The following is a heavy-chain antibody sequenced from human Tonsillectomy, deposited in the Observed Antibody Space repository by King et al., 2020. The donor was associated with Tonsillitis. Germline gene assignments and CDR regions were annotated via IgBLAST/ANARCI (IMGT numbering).Heavy chain of an antibody. CDR3: AKDIFPLERWLRGGMDV. D-gene: IGHD5-12*01. Sequence: VQLVESGGVVVQPGGSLRLSCAASGFTFDDYTMHWVRQAPGKGLEWVSLISWDGGSTYYADSVKGRFTISRDNSKNSLYLQMNSLRTEDTALYYCAKDIFPLERWLRGGMDVWGQGTTVTVSS. CDR1: GFTFDDYT. J-gene: IGHJ6*02. CDR2: ISWDGGST. V-gene: IGHV3-43*01.